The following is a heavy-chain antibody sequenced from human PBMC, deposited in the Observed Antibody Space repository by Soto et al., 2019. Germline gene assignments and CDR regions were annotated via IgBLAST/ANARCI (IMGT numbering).Heavy chain of an antibody. CDR1: GFAFSYYG. Sequence: QMQLVESGGGVVQPGRSLRVSCATSGFAFSYYGIHWVRQAPGKGLEWVADISHDGKDKWYADSVKGRFTISRDNSENTLYLQMNGLRSEDTAVYFCASGGGPNGHDTRFDYWGQGTLVTVSS. J-gene: IGHJ4*02. V-gene: IGHV3-30*03. CDR2: ISHDGKDK. CDR3: ASGGGPNGHDTRFDY. D-gene: IGHD1-1*01.